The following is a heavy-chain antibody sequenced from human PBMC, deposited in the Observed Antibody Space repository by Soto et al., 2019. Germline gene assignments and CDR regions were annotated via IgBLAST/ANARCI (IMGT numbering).Heavy chain of an antibody. Sequence: GGSLRLSCAASGFTFSSYAMSWVRQAPGKGLEWVSAISGSGGSTYYADSVKGRFTISRDNSKNTLYLQMNSLRAEDTAVYYCAKDPRLRYFDWPTFDYWGQGTLVTVSS. CDR2: ISGSGGST. J-gene: IGHJ4*02. CDR1: GFTFSSYA. V-gene: IGHV3-23*01. CDR3: AKDPRLRYFDWPTFDY. D-gene: IGHD3-9*01.